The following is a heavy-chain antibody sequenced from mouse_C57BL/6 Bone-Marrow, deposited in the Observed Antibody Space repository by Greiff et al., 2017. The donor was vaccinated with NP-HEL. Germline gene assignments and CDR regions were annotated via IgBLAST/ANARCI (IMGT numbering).Heavy chain of an antibody. CDR3: GGGRDYDYDGFAY. J-gene: IGHJ3*01. V-gene: IGHV5-4*03. CDR2: ISDGGSYT. CDR1: GFTFSSYA. D-gene: IGHD2-4*01. Sequence: EVKVVESGGGLVKPGGSLKLSCAASGFTFSSYAMSWVRQTPEKRLEWVATISDGGSYTYYPDNVKGRFTISRDNAKNNLYLQMSHLKSEETAVYYCGGGRDYDYDGFAYWGQGTLVTVSA.